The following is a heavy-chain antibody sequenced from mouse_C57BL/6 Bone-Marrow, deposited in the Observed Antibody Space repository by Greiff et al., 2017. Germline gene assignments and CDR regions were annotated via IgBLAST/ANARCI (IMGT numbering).Heavy chain of an antibody. V-gene: IGHV14-4*01. D-gene: IGHD2-1*01. Sequence: VTLKESGAELVRPGASVKLSCTASGFNIKDDYMHWVKQRPEQGLEWIGWIDPESGDTEYASKFQGKATITADTSSNTAYLHLSSLTSEDTAVYFCTTYHGNSAWFAYWGQEAPVTESA. CDR1: GFNIKDDY. CDR2: IDPESGDT. J-gene: IGHJ3*01. CDR3: TTYHGNSAWFAY.